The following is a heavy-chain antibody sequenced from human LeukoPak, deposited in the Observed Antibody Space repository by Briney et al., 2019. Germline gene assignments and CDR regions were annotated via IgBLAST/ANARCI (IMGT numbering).Heavy chain of an antibody. V-gene: IGHV3-11*01. CDR3: ARVLSSGYSPFDY. CDR2: ITSTGATI. Sequence: PGGSLRLSCAASGFTFSDYYMTWIRQAPGKGLEWVSHITSTGATIYYAYSVKGRFTIARDNAKNSLSLQMNSLRAEDTAVYFCARVLSSGYSPFDYWGQGILVTVSS. CDR1: GFTFSDYY. D-gene: IGHD3-22*01. J-gene: IGHJ4*02.